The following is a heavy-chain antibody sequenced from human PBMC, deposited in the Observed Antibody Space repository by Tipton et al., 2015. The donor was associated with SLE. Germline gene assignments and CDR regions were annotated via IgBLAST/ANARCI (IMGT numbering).Heavy chain of an antibody. CDR3: ARDQGWLQFGFDY. J-gene: IGHJ4*02. D-gene: IGHD5-24*01. CDR2: VRYSRNT. CDR1: GGSISGYY. Sequence: GLVKPSETLSLTCTVSGGSISGYYWSWIRQPPGKGPEWIGYVRYSRNTNYNSSLKSRVTISVDTSKNQFSLKLNSVTAADTAVYYCARDQGWLQFGFDYWGQGILVAVSS. V-gene: IGHV4-59*01.